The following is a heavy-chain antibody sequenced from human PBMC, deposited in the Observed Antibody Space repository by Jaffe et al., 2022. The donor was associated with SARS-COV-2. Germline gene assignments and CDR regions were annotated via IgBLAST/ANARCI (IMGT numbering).Heavy chain of an antibody. V-gene: IGHV4-39*01. CDR1: GGSISSSSYY. D-gene: IGHD6-13*01. J-gene: IGHJ4*02. CDR2: IYYSGST. CDR3: ARQGIAATRPRDDY. Sequence: QLQLQESGPGLVKPSETLSLTCTVSGGSISSSSYYWGWIRQPPGKGLEWIGSIYYSGSTYYNPSLKSRVTISVDTSKNQFSLKLSSVTAADTAVYYCARQGIAATRPRDDYWGQGTLVTVSS.